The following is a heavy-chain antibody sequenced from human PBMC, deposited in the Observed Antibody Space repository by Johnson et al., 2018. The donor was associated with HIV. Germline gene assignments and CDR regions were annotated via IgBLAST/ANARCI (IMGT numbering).Heavy chain of an antibody. CDR1: GFTFSSYA. V-gene: IGHV3-23*04. CDR3: AKARVTWSSRGDAFDI. J-gene: IGHJ3*02. CDR2: ISGSGGSK. Sequence: VQLVESGGGLVQPGGSLRLSCAASGFTFSSYAMSWVRQAPGKGLAWVSAISGSGGSKYYADSVKGRFTSSRDNSTNTLYLQMNSLRAEDTAVYYCAKARVTWSSRGDAFDIWGQGTMVTVSS. D-gene: IGHD5-18*01.